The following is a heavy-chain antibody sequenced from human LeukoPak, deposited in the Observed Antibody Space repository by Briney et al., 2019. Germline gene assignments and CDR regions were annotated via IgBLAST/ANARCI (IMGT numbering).Heavy chain of an antibody. D-gene: IGHD3-22*01. Sequence: GGSLRLSCAASGFTFSSYAMHWVRQAPGKGLEWVAVISYDGSNKHYADSVKGRFTISRDNSKNTLYLQMNSLRAEDTAVYYCAKEYYDSSGYSPFDYWGQGTLVTVPS. CDR2: ISYDGSNK. V-gene: IGHV3-30*04. J-gene: IGHJ4*02. CDR3: AKEYYDSSGYSPFDY. CDR1: GFTFSSYA.